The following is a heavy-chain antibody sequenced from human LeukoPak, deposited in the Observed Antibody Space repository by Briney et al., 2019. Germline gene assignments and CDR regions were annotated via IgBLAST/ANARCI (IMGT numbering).Heavy chain of an antibody. D-gene: IGHD4-17*01. Sequence: SETLSLTCAVYGGSFSGYYWSWIRQPPRKGLEWIGEINHSGSTNYNPSLKSRVTISVDTSKNQFSLKLSSVTAADTAVYYCASXPRRDGDYGAWGQGTLVTVSS. CDR2: INHSGST. J-gene: IGHJ4*02. CDR1: GGSFSGYY. CDR3: ASXPRRDGDYGA. V-gene: IGHV4-34*01.